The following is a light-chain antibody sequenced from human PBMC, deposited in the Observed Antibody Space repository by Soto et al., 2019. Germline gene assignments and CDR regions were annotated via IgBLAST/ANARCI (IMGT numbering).Light chain of an antibody. V-gene: IGKV3-15*01. CDR1: QSVSSN. J-gene: IGKJ2*01. CDR3: QQYNNWHPYT. Sequence: EILITQSPATLSVSPGERATLSCRASQSVSSNLAWYQQKPGQAPRLLIYGASTRANGIPARFSGSGSGTEFTLTISSLQSEDFAVYYCQQYNNWHPYTFGQGTKVDIK. CDR2: GAS.